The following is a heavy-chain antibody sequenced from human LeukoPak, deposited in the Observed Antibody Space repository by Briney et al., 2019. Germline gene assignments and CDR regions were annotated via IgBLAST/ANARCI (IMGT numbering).Heavy chain of an antibody. V-gene: IGHV3-23*01. J-gene: IGHJ3*02. CDR1: GFTFSSYA. CDR2: ISGSGGST. Sequence: GGSLRLSCAASGFTFSSYAMSWVRQAPGKGLEWVSAISGSGGSTYYADFVKGRFTISRDNSKNTLYLQMNSLRAEDTAVYYCAKDSWYDRLRQDAFDIWGQGTMVTVSS. CDR3: AKDSWYDRLRQDAFDI. D-gene: IGHD5-12*01.